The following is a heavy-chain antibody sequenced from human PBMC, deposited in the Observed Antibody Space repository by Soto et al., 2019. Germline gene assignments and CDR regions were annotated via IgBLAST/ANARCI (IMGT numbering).Heavy chain of an antibody. CDR1: GFTFSSYW. J-gene: IGHJ4*02. V-gene: IGHV3-7*01. CDR3: ARDPGIAAAGTVGYFDY. Sequence: VGSLRLSCAASGFTFSSYWMSWVRQAPGEGLEWVANIKQDGSGEQYVDSVKGRFTISRDNAKNSLFLEMKSLRAEDTAVYYCARDPGIAAAGTVGYFDYWGQGTLVTVSS. CDR2: IKQDGSGE. D-gene: IGHD6-13*01.